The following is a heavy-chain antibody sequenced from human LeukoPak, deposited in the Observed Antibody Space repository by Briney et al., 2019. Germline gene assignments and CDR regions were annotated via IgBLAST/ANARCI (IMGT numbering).Heavy chain of an antibody. CDR1: GFTFSSYS. CDR2: ISSTISTI. CDR3: ARWESGTYLILDH. J-gene: IGHJ4*02. V-gene: IGHV3-48*02. D-gene: IGHD1-26*01. Sequence: GGSLRLSCAASGFTFSSYSMNWVRQAPGKGLEWVSYISSTISTIYYADTVKGRFTISRDNAKNSLYLQMNSLRDEDTAVYYCARWESGTYLILDHWGPGTLVTVSS.